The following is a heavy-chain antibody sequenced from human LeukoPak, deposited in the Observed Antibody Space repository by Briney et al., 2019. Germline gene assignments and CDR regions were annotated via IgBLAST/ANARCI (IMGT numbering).Heavy chain of an antibody. CDR1: GFTFSSYS. D-gene: IGHD4-17*01. V-gene: IGHV3-21*06. Sequence: GGSLRLSCAASGFTFSSYSMNWVRQAPGKGLEWVSSISSSSSYIYYADSVKGRFTIFRDNTKSSLYLQMNSLRAEDTAVYYCARYGLGDTFDIWGQGTVVTVSS. CDR3: ARYGLGDTFDI. J-gene: IGHJ3*02. CDR2: ISSSSSYI.